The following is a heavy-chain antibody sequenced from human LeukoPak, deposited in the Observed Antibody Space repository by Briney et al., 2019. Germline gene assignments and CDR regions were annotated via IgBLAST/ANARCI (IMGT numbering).Heavy chain of an antibody. Sequence: PGGSLRLSCAASGFTFSSYAMSWVRQAPGKGLEWVSAISGSGGSTYYADSVKGRFTISRDTSKNTLYLQMNSLRAEDTAVYYCARTKGVSGSYYATPSKEFDYWGQGTLVTVSS. CDR1: GFTFSSYA. J-gene: IGHJ4*02. CDR2: ISGSGGST. CDR3: ARTKGVSGSYYATPSKEFDY. V-gene: IGHV3-23*01. D-gene: IGHD1-26*01.